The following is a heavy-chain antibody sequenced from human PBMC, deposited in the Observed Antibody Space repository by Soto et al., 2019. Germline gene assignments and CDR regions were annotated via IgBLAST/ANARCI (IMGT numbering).Heavy chain of an antibody. D-gene: IGHD3-9*01. CDR1: GFTFSSYA. J-gene: IGHJ4*02. CDR2: ISGSGGST. Sequence: EVQLLESGGGLVQPGGSLRLSCAASGFTFSSYAMSWVRQAPGKGLEWVSAISGSGGSTYYADSVKGRFTISRDNSKNTLYLQMNSLRAEDTAVYYCAKLPYHHDILTGYYMTPFDYWGQGTLVTVSS. V-gene: IGHV3-23*01. CDR3: AKLPYHHDILTGYYMTPFDY.